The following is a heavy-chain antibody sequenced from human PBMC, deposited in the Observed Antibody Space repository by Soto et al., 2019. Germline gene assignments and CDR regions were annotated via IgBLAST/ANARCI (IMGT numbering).Heavy chain of an antibody. D-gene: IGHD4-17*01. CDR2: VYYRGRS. Sequence: SETLSLTCTVSGGSVTNSSYYWGWIRQSPGKGLEWIGSVYYRGRSYSKSSVKSRVTISVDTSKNRFSLSLNSVTASDTAVYFCVSQRTTVPTQAYFDYWGPGAMVTVYS. CDR1: GGSVTNSSYY. CDR3: VSQRTTVPTQAYFDY. V-gene: IGHV4-39*01. J-gene: IGHJ4*02.